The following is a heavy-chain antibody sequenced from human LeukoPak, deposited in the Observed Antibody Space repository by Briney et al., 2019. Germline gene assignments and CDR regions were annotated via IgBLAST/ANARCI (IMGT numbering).Heavy chain of an antibody. J-gene: IGHJ6*02. V-gene: IGHV4-61*01. CDR1: GGSVSSCSYY. Sequence: SSETLSLTCTVSGGSVSSCSYYWSWIRQPPGKGLVWIGYIYYSGSTNYNPSLKIRVTISVDKSKNQFPLKLSSVPAADTAVYYCARVGGTNYYYYGMDVWGQGTTVTVSS. D-gene: IGHD1-1*01. CDR3: ARVGGTNYYYYGMDV. CDR2: IYYSGST.